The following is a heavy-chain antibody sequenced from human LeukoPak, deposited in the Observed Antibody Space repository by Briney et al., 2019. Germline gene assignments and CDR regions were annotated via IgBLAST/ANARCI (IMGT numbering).Heavy chain of an antibody. D-gene: IGHD4-17*01. J-gene: IGHJ4*02. CDR2: INHSGST. CDR1: GGSFSGYY. Sequence: SETLSLTCAVYGGSFSGYYWSWIRQPPGRGLEWIGEINHSGSTNYNPSLKSRVTISVDTSKNQFSLKLSSVTAADTAVYYCARDHTAGDYLDYWGQGTLVTVSS. V-gene: IGHV4-34*09. CDR3: ARDHTAGDYLDY.